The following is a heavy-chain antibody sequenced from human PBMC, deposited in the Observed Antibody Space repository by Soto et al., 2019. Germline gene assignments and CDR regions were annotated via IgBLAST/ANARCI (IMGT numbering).Heavy chain of an antibody. V-gene: IGHV4-59*01. Sequence: SETLSLTCTVSGGSISSYYWSWIRQPPGKGLEWIGYIYFSGNTNYNPSLKIRVTISVDTSKNQFSLKLSSVTAADTAVYYCARETGDFWSGSVNYYFYYMDVWGKGTTVTVSS. D-gene: IGHD3-3*01. CDR3: ARETGDFWSGSVNYYFYYMDV. CDR2: IYFSGNT. J-gene: IGHJ6*03. CDR1: GGSISSYY.